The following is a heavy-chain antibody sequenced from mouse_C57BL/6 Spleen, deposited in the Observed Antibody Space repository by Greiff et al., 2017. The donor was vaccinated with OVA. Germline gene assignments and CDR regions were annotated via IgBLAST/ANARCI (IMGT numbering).Heavy chain of an antibody. V-gene: IGHV1-61*01. CDR1: GYTFTSYW. Sequence: QVLLQQSGAELVRPGSSVKLSCKASGYTFTSYWMDWVKQRPGQGLEWIGNIYPSDSETHYNQKFKDKATLTVDKSSSTAYMQLSSLTSEDSAVYYCAREGNYGSSYGYFDVWGTGTTVTVSS. CDR3: AREGNYGSSYGYFDV. CDR2: IYPSDSET. J-gene: IGHJ1*03. D-gene: IGHD1-1*01.